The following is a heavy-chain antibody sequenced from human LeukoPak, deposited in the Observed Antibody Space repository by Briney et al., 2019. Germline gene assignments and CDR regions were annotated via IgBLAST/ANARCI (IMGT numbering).Heavy chain of an antibody. CDR2: ILYDGGNI. D-gene: IGHD2-8*01. CDR1: GFTFSSYG. Sequence: PGRSLRLSCAASGFTFSSYGMHWVRQAPGKGLEWVAFILYDGGNIYYADSVKGRFTISRDNSKTTLYLQMNSLRAEDTAVYYCARGFYFSMTELYYLDLWGRGTLVTVSS. J-gene: IGHJ2*01. V-gene: IGHV3-30*03. CDR3: ARGFYFSMTELYYLDL.